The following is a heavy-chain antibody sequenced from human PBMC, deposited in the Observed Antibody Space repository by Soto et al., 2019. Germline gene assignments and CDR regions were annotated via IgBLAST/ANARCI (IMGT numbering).Heavy chain of an antibody. J-gene: IGHJ6*02. CDR1: GYIFTTFD. CDR3: ARDHCTTTSCYTSIYSYCRQV. V-gene: IGHV1-8*01. Sequence: AAVKVSCKACGYIFTTFDINWVRQATGQGLEWVGWMNPNSGYTGYAQKFQGRVTMTRNTSISTAYMELSSLRSEDTAVYYCARDHCTTTSCYTSIYSYCRQVWCQGPTGTVSS. CDR2: MNPNSGYT. D-gene: IGHD2-2*02.